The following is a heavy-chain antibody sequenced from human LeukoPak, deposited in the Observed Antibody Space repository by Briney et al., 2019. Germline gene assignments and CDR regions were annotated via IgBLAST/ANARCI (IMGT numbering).Heavy chain of an antibody. J-gene: IGHJ4*02. CDR1: GGSISSYY. CDR2: IYYSGST. CDR3: ARSLTLNYFDWLLSPFDY. D-gene: IGHD3-9*01. Sequence: SETLSLTCTVSGGSISSYYWSWIRQPPGKGLEWIGYIYYSGSTNYNPSLKSRVTISVDTSKNQFSLKLSSVTAADTAVYYCARSLTLNYFDWLLSPFDYWGQGTLVTVSS. V-gene: IGHV4-59*01.